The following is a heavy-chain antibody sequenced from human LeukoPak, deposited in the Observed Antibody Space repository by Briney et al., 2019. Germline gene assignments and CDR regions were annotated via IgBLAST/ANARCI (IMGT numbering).Heavy chain of an antibody. CDR1: GFTFSSYG. D-gene: IGHD6-19*01. Sequence: GGSLRLSCAASGFTFSSYGMHWVRQAPGKGLGWVAVISYDGSNKYYADSVKGRFTISRDNSKNTLYLQMNSLRAEDTAVYYCAKDLKRAVAHYWYFDLWGRGTLVTVSS. V-gene: IGHV3-30*18. CDR2: ISYDGSNK. CDR3: AKDLKRAVAHYWYFDL. J-gene: IGHJ2*01.